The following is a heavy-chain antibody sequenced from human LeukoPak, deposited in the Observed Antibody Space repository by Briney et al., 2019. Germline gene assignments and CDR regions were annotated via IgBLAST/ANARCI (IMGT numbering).Heavy chain of an antibody. D-gene: IGHD2-2*01. CDR1: GGSISSYY. CDR3: ARGYCSSTSCYPDP. J-gene: IGHJ5*02. V-gene: IGHV4-59*01. CDR2: VYYSGST. Sequence: SETLSLTCTVSGGSISSYYWSWIRQPPGKGLEWIGYVYYSGSTNYNPSLKSRVTISVDTSKNQFSLKLSSVTAADTAVYYCARGYCSSTSCYPDPWGQGTLVPVSS.